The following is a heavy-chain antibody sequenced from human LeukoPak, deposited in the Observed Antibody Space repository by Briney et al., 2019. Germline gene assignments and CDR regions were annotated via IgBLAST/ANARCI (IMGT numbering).Heavy chain of an antibody. V-gene: IGHV1-46*01. CDR1: GYSFTSYY. Sequence: GASVKVSRKASGYSFTSYYVHWVRQAPGQGLEWMGILTPIGGSTTYAQKFQGRVIMTSDMSTSTAYMELSRLRSDDTAVYYCARDSAYEAYSREPSYIDYWGQGTLVTVSS. CDR2: LTPIGGST. J-gene: IGHJ4*02. CDR3: ARDSAYEAYSREPSYIDY. D-gene: IGHD6-13*01.